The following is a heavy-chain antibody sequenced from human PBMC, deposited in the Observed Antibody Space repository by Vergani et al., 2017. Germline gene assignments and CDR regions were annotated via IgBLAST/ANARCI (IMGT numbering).Heavy chain of an antibody. CDR3: ARDATYYYDSSGSGFDP. CDR1: GGSISSGGYY. V-gene: IGHV4-61*08. CDR2: IYYSGST. D-gene: IGHD3-22*01. Sequence: QVQLQESGPGLVKPSQTLSLTCTVSGGSISSGGYYWSWIRQPPGKGLEWIGYIYYSGSTNYNPSLKSRVTISVDTSKNQFSLKLSSVTAADTAVYYCARDATYYYDSSGSGFDPWGQGTLVTVSS. J-gene: IGHJ5*02.